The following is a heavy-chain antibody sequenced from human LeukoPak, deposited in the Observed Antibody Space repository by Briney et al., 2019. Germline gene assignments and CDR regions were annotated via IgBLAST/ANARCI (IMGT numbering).Heavy chain of an antibody. Sequence: GGSLRLSCAASGFTFTNYAMSWVRQAPGKGLEWVSTISGGGGSTYSADSVMGRFTISRDNSKTTLYLQMNSLRAEDTAVYYCARDPDILLGVNFDYWGQGALVIVSS. J-gene: IGHJ4*02. V-gene: IGHV3-23*01. D-gene: IGHD2-21*01. CDR1: GFTFTNYA. CDR2: ISGGGGST. CDR3: ARDPDILLGVNFDY.